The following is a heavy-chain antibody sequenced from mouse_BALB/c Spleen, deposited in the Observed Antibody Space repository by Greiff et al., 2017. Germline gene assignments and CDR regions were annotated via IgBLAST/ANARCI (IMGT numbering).Heavy chain of an antibody. CDR1: GFTFSSYY. CDR3: ARSEVRYFDY. Sequence: EVMLVESGGGLVKLGGSLKLSCAASGFTFSSYYMSWVRQTPEKRLELVAAINSNGGSTYYPDSVKGRFTISRDNARNILYLQMSSLRSEDTAMYYCARSEVRYFDYWGQGTTLTVSS. J-gene: IGHJ2*01. D-gene: IGHD2-14*01. V-gene: IGHV5-6-2*01. CDR2: INSNGGST.